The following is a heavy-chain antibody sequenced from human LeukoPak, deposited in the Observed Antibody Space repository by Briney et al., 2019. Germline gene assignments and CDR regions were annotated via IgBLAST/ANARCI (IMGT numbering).Heavy chain of an antibody. J-gene: IGHJ4*02. D-gene: IGHD5-12*01. CDR2: ISSRGTTM. CDR1: GFSIKIYE. V-gene: IGHV3-48*03. Sequence: GGSLRLSCEASGFSIKIYEINWVRQAPGKALEWVSYISSRGTTMYYADSVKGRFTVSRDNAENSVYLQVNSVKAEDTAVYYCARENVNGYHSFDFWGQGTLVAVSS. CDR3: ARENVNGYHSFDF.